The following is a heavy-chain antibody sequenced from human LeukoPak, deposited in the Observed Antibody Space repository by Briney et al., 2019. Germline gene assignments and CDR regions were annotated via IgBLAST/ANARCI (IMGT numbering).Heavy chain of an antibody. Sequence: SQTLSLTCAISGDSVSSNSAAWNWIRQSLSRGLEWLGRTYQRSKWYNDYAVSVKSRITINPDISKNQFSLQLNSVTPEDTAVYYCARSPSPYSSGWYFDYWGQGTLVTVSS. D-gene: IGHD6-19*01. V-gene: IGHV6-1*01. J-gene: IGHJ4*02. CDR3: ARSPSPYSSGWYFDY. CDR2: TYQRSKWYN. CDR1: GDSVSSNSAA.